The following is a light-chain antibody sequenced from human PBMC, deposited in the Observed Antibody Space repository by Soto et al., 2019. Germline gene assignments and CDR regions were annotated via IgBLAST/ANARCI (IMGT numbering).Light chain of an antibody. J-gene: IGKJ3*01. CDR2: GVS. CDR1: RGIGNN. CDR3: QQYNSSPCT. Sequence: EILMTQSPSSLSASAGERATITCRASRGIGNNLAWYQQKPGQVPELLIYGVSTMPAGVPSRFSGSGSGTEFTLTVSSLQSEDFATYYCQQYNSSPCTFGPGTKVDIK. V-gene: IGKV1-27*01.